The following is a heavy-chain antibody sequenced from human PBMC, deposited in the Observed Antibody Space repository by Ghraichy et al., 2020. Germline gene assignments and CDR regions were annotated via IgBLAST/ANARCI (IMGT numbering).Heavy chain of an antibody. J-gene: IGHJ3*02. CDR2: ISYDGSNK. D-gene: IGHD2-2*01. Sequence: GGSLRLSCAASGFTFSSYAMHWVRQAPGKGLEWVAVISYDGSNKYYADSVKGRFTISRDNSKNTLYLQMNSLRAEDTAVYYCAGGGYCSSTSCSDAAFDIWGQGTMVTVSS. V-gene: IGHV3-30*04. CDR3: AGGGYCSSTSCSDAAFDI. CDR1: GFTFSSYA.